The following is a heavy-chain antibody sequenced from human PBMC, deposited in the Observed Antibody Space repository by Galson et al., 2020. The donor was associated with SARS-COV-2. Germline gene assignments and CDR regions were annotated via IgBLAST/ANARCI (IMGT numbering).Heavy chain of an antibody. D-gene: IGHD3-16*01. Sequence: GESLKISCAASGFPFNIYAMHWVRQAPGKGLEWVAVISYDETNKSYADSVKGRFTISRDNSKNTLYLHMNSLRPEDTAVYYCATGGTVITRGDSWGQGTLVTVSS. V-gene: IGHV3-30*04. CDR2: ISYDETNK. CDR1: GFPFNIYA. CDR3: ATGGTVITRGDS. J-gene: IGHJ4*02.